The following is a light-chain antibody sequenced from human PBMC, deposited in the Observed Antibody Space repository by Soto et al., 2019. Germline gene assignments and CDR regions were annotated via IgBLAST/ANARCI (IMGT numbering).Light chain of an antibody. CDR1: SSDVGAFNY. Sequence: QSVLTQPASVSGSPGQSITISCTGTSSDVGAFNYVSWYQQHPGKAPKVMIYEVSNRPSGVSNRFSGSKSGNTASLTISGLQAEDEADYYCASYTSNATRVFGGGTKLTVL. CDR3: ASYTSNATRV. V-gene: IGLV2-14*01. J-gene: IGLJ3*02. CDR2: EVS.